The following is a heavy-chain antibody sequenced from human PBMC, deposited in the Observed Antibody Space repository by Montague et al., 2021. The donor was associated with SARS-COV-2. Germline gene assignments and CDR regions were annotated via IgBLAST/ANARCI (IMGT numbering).Heavy chain of an antibody. V-gene: IGHV4-61*02. CDR2: IYTSGGT. D-gene: IGHD1-26*01. CDR3: ARVGGNHYRYFDY. Sequence: TLSLTCTVSGDSVSSEIYYWSWIRQPAGKGLEWIGRIYTSGGTNYNPSLRSRVTISVDTSKNQFSLRLSSVTAADTAVYYCARVGGNHYRYFDYWGQGTLVTVSS. CDR1: GDSVSSEIYY. J-gene: IGHJ4*02.